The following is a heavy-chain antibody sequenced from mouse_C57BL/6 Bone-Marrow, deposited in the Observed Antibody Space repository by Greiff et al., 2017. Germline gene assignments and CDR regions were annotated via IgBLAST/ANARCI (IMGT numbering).Heavy chain of an antibody. V-gene: IGHV2-2*01. CDR1: GFSLTSYG. Sequence: VQLQQSGPGLVQPSQSLSITCTVSGFSLTSYGVHWVRQSPGKGLEWLGVIWSGGSTDYNAAFISRLSISKDNSKSQVFFKMNSLQADDTAIYYCARYYDGYWYFDVWGTGTTVTVSS. D-gene: IGHD2-3*01. J-gene: IGHJ1*03. CDR2: IWSGGST. CDR3: ARYYDGYWYFDV.